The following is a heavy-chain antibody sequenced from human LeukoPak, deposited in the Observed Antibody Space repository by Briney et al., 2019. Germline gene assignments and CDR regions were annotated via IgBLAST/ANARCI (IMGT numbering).Heavy chain of an antibody. D-gene: IGHD3-10*01. V-gene: IGHV3-7*03. J-gene: IGHJ4*02. CDR3: ARGTMASDF. CDR2: INHNGNVN. CDR1: GFTFSSYW. Sequence: GGSLRLSCAASGFTFSSYWMNWARQAPGKGLEWVASINHNGNVNYYVDSVKGRFTISRDNAKNSLYLQMNNLRAEDTAMYYCARGTMASDFWGQGTLVTVSS.